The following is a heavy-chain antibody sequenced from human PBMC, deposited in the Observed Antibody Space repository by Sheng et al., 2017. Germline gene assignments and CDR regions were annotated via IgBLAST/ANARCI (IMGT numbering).Heavy chain of an antibody. CDR2: INHSGST. V-gene: IGHV4-34*01. CDR3: ARMGSATVPDTAMLNDYYYGMDV. D-gene: IGHD5-18*01. CDR1: GGSFSGYY. J-gene: IGHJ6*02. Sequence: QVQLQQWGAGLLKPSETLSLTCAVYGGSFSGYYWSWIRQPPGKGLEWIGEINHSGSTNYNPSLKSRVTISVDTSKNQFSLKLSSVTAADTAVYYCARMGSATVPDTAMLNDYYYGMDVWGPRDPRSP.